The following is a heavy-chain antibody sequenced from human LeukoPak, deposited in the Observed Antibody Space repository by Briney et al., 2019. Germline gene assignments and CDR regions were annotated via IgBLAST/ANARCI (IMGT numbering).Heavy chain of an antibody. CDR2: IYYSGST. J-gene: IGHJ6*03. CDR3: GRQLVFFSGSSDYYYYYMDV. Sequence: SETLSLTCTVSGGSISSSSYYWGWIRQPPGKGLEWIGSIYYSGSTYYNPSLKSRVTISVDTSKNQFSLKLSSVTAADTPVYFCGRQLVFFSGSSDYYYYYMDVWGKGTTVTVSS. D-gene: IGHD3-3*01. CDR1: GGSISSSSYY. V-gene: IGHV4-39*01.